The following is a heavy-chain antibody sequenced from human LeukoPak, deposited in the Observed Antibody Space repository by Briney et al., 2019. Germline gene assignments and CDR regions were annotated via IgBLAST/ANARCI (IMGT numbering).Heavy chain of an antibody. CDR2: IYTSGST. V-gene: IGHV4-4*07. J-gene: IGHJ5*02. Sequence: SETLSLTCTVSGGSISSYYWSWIRQPAGKGLEWIGRIYTSGSTNYNPSLKSRVTMSVDTSKNQFSLKLSSVTAADTAVYYCARGAYSSGWYGRTNGWWFDPWGQGTLVTVSS. CDR3: ARGAYSSGWYGRTNGWWFDP. CDR1: GGSISSYY. D-gene: IGHD6-19*01.